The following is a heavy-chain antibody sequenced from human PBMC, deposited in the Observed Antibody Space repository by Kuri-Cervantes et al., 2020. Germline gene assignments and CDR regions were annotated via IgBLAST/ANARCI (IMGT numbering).Heavy chain of an antibody. J-gene: IGHJ3*02. Sequence: SLKVSCKAPGGTFSSYAISWVRQAPGQGLEWMGATIPIFGTANYEQKLQGSVTTTADESTSTAYMELSSLRSEDTAVYYCARVITRITMIVVADDAFDIWGQGTMVTVSS. CDR3: ARVITRITMIVVADDAFDI. D-gene: IGHD3-22*01. CDR1: GGTFSSYA. V-gene: IGHV1-69*13. CDR2: TIPIFGTA.